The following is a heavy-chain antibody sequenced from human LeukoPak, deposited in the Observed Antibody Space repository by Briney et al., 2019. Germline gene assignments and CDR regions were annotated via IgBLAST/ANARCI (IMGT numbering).Heavy chain of an antibody. CDR3: ARQRGSYYRDFDY. J-gene: IGHJ4*02. Sequence: SETLSLTCTVSGGSISSGGYYWSWIRQHPGKGLEWIGYIYYSGSTYYNPSLKSRVTISVDTSKNQFSLKLSSVTAADTAVYYCARQRGSYYRDFDYWGQGTLVTVSS. CDR2: IYYSGST. V-gene: IGHV4-39*01. CDR1: GGSISSGGYY. D-gene: IGHD1-26*01.